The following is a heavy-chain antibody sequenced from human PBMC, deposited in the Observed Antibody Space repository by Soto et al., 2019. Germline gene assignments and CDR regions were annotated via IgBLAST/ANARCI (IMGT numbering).Heavy chain of an antibody. CDR2: ISYDGSNK. D-gene: IGHD3-22*01. CDR1: GFTFSSYA. J-gene: IGHJ6*02. Sequence: SLRLSCAASGFTFSSYAMHWVRQAPGKGLEWVAVISYDGSNKYYADSVKGRFTISRDNSKNTLYLQMNSLRAEDTAVYYCAREVGSITMIVVVGGVPDVWGQGTTVTVSS. V-gene: IGHV3-30-3*01. CDR3: AREVGSITMIVVVGGVPDV.